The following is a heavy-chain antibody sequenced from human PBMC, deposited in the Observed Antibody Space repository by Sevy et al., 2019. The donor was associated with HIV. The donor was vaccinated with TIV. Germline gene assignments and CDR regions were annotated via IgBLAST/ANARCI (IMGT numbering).Heavy chain of an antibody. D-gene: IGHD3-22*01. Sequence: SETLSLTCTVSGGSVNSGSYYWSWIRQPPGKGLEWIGYIYYSGSTNYNPSLKSRVTISVDTSKNQFSLKLSSVTAADTAVYYCARTYYYDSSGYYYLAYWGQGTLVTVSS. CDR1: GGSVNSGSYY. CDR2: IYYSGST. J-gene: IGHJ4*02. CDR3: ARTYYYDSSGYYYLAY. V-gene: IGHV4-61*01.